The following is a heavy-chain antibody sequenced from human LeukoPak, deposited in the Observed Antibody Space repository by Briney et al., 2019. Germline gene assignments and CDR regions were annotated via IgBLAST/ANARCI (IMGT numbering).Heavy chain of an antibody. CDR1: GYTFTGYY. CDR2: INPNSGGT. V-gene: IGHV1-2*02. CDR3: ARATEQGDFDY. D-gene: IGHD1-26*01. J-gene: IGHJ4*02. Sequence: GASVKVSCKASGYTFTGYYMHWVRQAPGQGREWMGWINPNSGGTNYAQKVQGRVTMTRDTSISTAYMELSRLRSDDTAVYYCARATEQGDFDYWGQGTLVTVST.